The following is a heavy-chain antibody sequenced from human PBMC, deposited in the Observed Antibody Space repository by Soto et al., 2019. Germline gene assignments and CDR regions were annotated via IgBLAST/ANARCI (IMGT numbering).Heavy chain of an antibody. J-gene: IGHJ6*02. CDR2: MNPNSGNT. D-gene: IGHD3-10*01. V-gene: IGHV1-8*01. CDR1: GYTFTSYD. Sequence: QVQLVQSGAEVKKPGASVKVSCKASGYTFTSYDINWVRQATGQGLEWMGWMNPNSGNTGYAQKCQGRVTMXXNXSXXTAYRELSSLRAEDTAVYYCAREGGTMVRGFGMDVGGQGTTVTVSS. CDR3: AREGGTMVRGFGMDV.